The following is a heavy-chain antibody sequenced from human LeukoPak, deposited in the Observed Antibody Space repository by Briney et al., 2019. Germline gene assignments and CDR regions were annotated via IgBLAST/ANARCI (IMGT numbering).Heavy chain of an antibody. Sequence: GGSLRLSCAASGFTFSSYEMNWVRQAPGKGLEWVSYISSSGSTIYYADSVKGRFTISRDNAKNSLYLQMDSLRAEDTAVYYCARGRSYEPDYWGQGTLVTVSS. J-gene: IGHJ4*02. CDR2: ISSSGSTI. V-gene: IGHV3-48*03. CDR3: ARGRSYEPDY. D-gene: IGHD1-26*01. CDR1: GFTFSSYE.